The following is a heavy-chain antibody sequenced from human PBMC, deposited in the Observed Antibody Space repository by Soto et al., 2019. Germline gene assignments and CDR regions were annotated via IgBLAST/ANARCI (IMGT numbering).Heavy chain of an antibody. CDR1: GYSFTSYW. V-gene: IGHV5-51*01. CDR3: ARRLRGITMIVDGMDV. J-gene: IGHJ6*02. CDR2: IYPGDSDT. D-gene: IGHD3-22*01. Sequence: GESLKISCKGSGYSFTSYWIGWVRQMPGKGLEWMGIIYPGDSDTRYSPSFQCQVTISADKSISTAYLQWSSLKASDTAMYYCARRLRGITMIVDGMDVWSQGTTVTVSS.